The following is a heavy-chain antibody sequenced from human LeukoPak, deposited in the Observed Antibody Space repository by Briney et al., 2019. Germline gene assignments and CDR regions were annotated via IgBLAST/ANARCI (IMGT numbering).Heavy chain of an antibody. CDR2: IYYSGST. CDR3: ASRQVIVVEDFDY. J-gene: IGHJ4*02. CDR1: GGSISSSSYY. Sequence: PSETLSLTCTVSGGSISSSSYYWGWIRQPPGEGLEWIGSIYYSGSTYYNPSLKSRVTISVDTSKNQFSLKLSSVTAADTAVYYCASRQVIVVEDFDYWGQGTLVTVSS. V-gene: IGHV4-39*01. D-gene: IGHD3-22*01.